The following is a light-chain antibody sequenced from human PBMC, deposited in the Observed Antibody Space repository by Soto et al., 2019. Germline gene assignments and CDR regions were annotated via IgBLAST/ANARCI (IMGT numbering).Light chain of an antibody. Sequence: QSALTQPASVSGSPGQSITISCTGTSYDIGANNYVSWYQHHPGKAPKILIYEAANRPSGISHRFSGSKSGNTASLTSSGLQAEDEADYFCTSYTSASTLVFGGGTQLTVL. CDR3: TSYTSASTLV. CDR1: SYDIGANNY. J-gene: IGLJ2*01. CDR2: EAA. V-gene: IGLV2-14*01.